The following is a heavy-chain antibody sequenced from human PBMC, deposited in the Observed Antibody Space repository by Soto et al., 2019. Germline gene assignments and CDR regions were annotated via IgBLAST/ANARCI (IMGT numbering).Heavy chain of an antibody. CDR1: GFTFSSYG. J-gene: IGHJ6*02. CDR2: IWYDGSNK. V-gene: IGHV3-33*01. Sequence: GGSLRLSCAASGFTFSSYGMHWVRQAPGKGLEWVAVIWYDGSNKYYADSVKGRFTISRDNSKNTLYLQMNSLRAEDTAVYYCARVKRGWATKDYYYGMDVWGQGTTVTVSS. D-gene: IGHD5-12*01. CDR3: ARVKRGWATKDYYYGMDV.